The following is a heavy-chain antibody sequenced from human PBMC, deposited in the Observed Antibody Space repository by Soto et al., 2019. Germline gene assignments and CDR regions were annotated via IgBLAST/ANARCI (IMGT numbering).Heavy chain of an antibody. D-gene: IGHD1-26*01. CDR1: GFPFNNAW. CDR3: TTDSRTTLPEIRFDY. Sequence: GGSLRLSCAASGFPFNNAWINWVRQVPGKGLEWVGRVKSKADGGSGDYAAPVKGRFVVSRDDSKDIVYLQMDSLKIEDTGVYYCTTDSRTTLPEIRFDYWGHGTQVTVSS. V-gene: IGHV3-15*07. CDR2: VKSKADGGSG. J-gene: IGHJ4*01.